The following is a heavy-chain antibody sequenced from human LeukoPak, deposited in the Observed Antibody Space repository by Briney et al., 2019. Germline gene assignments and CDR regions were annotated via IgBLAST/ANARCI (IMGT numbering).Heavy chain of an antibody. CDR1: GFTFSSYS. CDR2: ISSSSSYI. D-gene: IGHD3-3*01. CDR3: ARVGRITIFGVVIPNDY. J-gene: IGHJ4*02. V-gene: IGHV3-21*01. Sequence: GGSLRLSCAASGFTFSSYSMNWVRQAPGKGLEWVSSISSSSSYIYYADPVKGRFTISRDNAKNSLYLQMNSLRAEDTAVYYCARVGRITIFGVVIPNDYWGQGTLVTVSS.